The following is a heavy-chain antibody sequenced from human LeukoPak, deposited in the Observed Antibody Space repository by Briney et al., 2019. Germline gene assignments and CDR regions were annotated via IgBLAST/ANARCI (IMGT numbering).Heavy chain of an antibody. V-gene: IGHV4-61*02. CDR1: GGSISSGSYY. CDR2: IYTSGST. Sequence: SETLSLTCTVSGGSISSGSYYWSSIRQPAGKGLEWIGRIYTSGSTNYNPSLKTRVTISVDTSKNQFSLKLSSVTAADTAVYYCARAGGYCSSTSCQNWFDPWGQGTLVTVSS. J-gene: IGHJ5*02. D-gene: IGHD2-2*01. CDR3: ARAGGYCSSTSCQNWFDP.